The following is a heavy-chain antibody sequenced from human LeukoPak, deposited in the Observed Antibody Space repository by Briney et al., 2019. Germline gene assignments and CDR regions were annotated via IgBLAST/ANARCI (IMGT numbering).Heavy chain of an antibody. Sequence: SQTLSLTCTVSGGSISGGYYWSWIRQPPGKGLEWIGEINHSGSTNYNPSLKSRVTISVDTSKNQFSLKLSSVTAADTAVYYCARGLDCSSTSCYYYWGQGTLVTVSS. CDR2: INHSGST. V-gene: IGHV4-34*01. D-gene: IGHD2-2*01. CDR3: ARGLDCSSTSCYYY. CDR1: GGSISGGYY. J-gene: IGHJ4*02.